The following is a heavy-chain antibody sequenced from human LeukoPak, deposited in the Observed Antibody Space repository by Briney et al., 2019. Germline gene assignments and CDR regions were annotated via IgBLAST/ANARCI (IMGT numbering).Heavy chain of an antibody. D-gene: IGHD3-10*02. CDR3: AELGTTMIGGV. CDR2: ISSGGRDI. V-gene: IGHV3-21*01. J-gene: IGHJ6*04. Sequence: PGGSLRLSCAASGFTFNSYSMFWVRQAPGKGLEWVSLISSGGRDIYYADSVTGRFTISRDNAKNSLYLQMNSLRAEDTAVYYCAELGTTMIGGVWGKGTTVTISS. CDR1: GFTFNSYS.